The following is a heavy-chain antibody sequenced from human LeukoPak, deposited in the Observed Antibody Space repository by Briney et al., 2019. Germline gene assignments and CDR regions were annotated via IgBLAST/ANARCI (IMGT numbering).Heavy chain of an antibody. CDR1: GGSISSSSYY. Sequence: SETLSLTCTVSGGSISSSSYYWGWIRQPPGKGLEWIGSIYYSGSTYYNPSLKSRVTISVDTSKNQFSLKLSSVTAADTAVYYCATQALYDILTGYYRLINWFDPWGQETLVTVSS. CDR2: IYYSGST. J-gene: IGHJ5*02. D-gene: IGHD3-9*01. V-gene: IGHV4-39*01. CDR3: ATQALYDILTGYYRLINWFDP.